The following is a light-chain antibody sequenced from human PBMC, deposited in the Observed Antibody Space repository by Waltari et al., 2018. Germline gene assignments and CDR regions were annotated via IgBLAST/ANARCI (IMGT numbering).Light chain of an antibody. CDR1: SPRYYY. Sequence: SSELTQDPAVSVALGPTVRITCQGDSPRYYYPNWYRQKPGQAPLLVMYGKNNRPSGIADRFSGSYSGDTASLTITGAQAEDEADYYCNSRDGNGNPFVFGPATKVTVL. CDR3: NSRDGNGNPFV. CDR2: GKN. J-gene: IGLJ1*01. V-gene: IGLV3-19*01.